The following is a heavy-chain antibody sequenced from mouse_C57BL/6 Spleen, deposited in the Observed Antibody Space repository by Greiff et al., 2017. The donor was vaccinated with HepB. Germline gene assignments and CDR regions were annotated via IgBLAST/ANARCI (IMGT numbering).Heavy chain of an antibody. CDR1: GFTFSDYG. Sequence: EVKVEESGGGLVKPGGSLKLSCAASGFTFSDYGMHWVRQAPEKGLEWVAYISSGSSTIYYADTVKGRFTISRDNAKNTLFLQMTSLRSEDTAMYYCARGEGSGPDYWGQGTTLTVSS. CDR3: ARGEGSGPDY. CDR2: ISSGSSTI. V-gene: IGHV5-17*01. J-gene: IGHJ2*01. D-gene: IGHD3-2*02.